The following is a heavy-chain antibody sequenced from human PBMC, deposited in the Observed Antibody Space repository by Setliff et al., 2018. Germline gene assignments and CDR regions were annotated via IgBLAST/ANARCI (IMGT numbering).Heavy chain of an antibody. CDR1: GGTFSSYA. J-gene: IGHJ3*02. CDR2: IIPIFGTA. D-gene: IGHD1-26*01. Sequence: ASVKVSCKASGGTFSSYAISWVRQAPGQGLEWMGRIIPIFGTANYAQKFQGRVTITADKSTSTAYMELSSLRSEDTAVYYCARRMWELRSDAFDIWGQGTMGTVSS. CDR3: ARRMWELRSDAFDI. V-gene: IGHV1-69*06.